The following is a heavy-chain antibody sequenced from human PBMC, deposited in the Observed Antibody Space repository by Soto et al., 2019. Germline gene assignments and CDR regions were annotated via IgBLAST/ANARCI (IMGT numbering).Heavy chain of an antibody. CDR2: INPNSGGT. J-gene: IGHJ5*02. CDR3: ARGLMYYYDSSGYSWFDP. Sequence: GASVKVSCKASGYTFTGYYMHWVRQAPGQGLEWMGWINPNSGGTNYAQKFQGWVTMTRDTSISTAYMELSRLRSDDTAVYYCARGLMYYYDSSGYSWFDPWGQGTLVTVSS. D-gene: IGHD3-22*01. CDR1: GYTFTGYY. V-gene: IGHV1-2*04.